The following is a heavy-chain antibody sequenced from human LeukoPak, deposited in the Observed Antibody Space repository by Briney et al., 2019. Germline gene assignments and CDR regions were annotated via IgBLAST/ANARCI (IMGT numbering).Heavy chain of an antibody. D-gene: IGHD3-22*01. CDR3: ARVGRSSGYLDY. J-gene: IGHJ4*02. CDR2: ISGSSSSI. Sequence: GGSLRLSCAASGFTFSSYSFNWVRQAPGKGLEWVSSISGSSSSIYDADSVKGRFTISRDNAKNSLYLQMNSLRAEDTAVYYCARVGRSSGYLDYWGQGALVTVSS. CDR1: GFTFSSYS. V-gene: IGHV3-21*01.